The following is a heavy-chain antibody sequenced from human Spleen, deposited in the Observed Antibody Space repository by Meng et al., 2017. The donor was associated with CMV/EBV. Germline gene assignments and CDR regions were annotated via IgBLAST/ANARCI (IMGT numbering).Heavy chain of an antibody. CDR3: VRQHDYTDYGGKLVDY. CDR1: GYSFRSYW. J-gene: IGHJ4*02. V-gene: IGHV5-51*01. D-gene: IGHD3-16*01. CDR2: VYPTDSDT. Sequence: GYSFRSYWIGWVRQMPGKGLDWMGIVYPTDSDTRYSPSFEGRITMSADKSISTAYLQWGGLQASDTAIYYCVRQHDYTDYGGKLVDYWGQGTLVTVSS.